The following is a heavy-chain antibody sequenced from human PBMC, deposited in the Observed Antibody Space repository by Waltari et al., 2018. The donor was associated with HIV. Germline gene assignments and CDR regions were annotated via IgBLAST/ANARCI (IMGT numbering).Heavy chain of an antibody. CDR3: ARDGKSSYYYDSSPNWFDP. V-gene: IGHV4-31*03. D-gene: IGHD3-22*01. CDR2: IYYSGST. Sequence: QVQLQESGPGLVKPSQTLSLTCTVSGGSISSGGYYWSWIRQHPGKGLEWIGFIYYSGSTNYNQSLKSRVTISVDTSKNQFSLKLSSVTAADTAVYYCARDGKSSYYYDSSPNWFDPWGQGTLVAVSS. CDR1: GGSISSGGYY. J-gene: IGHJ5*02.